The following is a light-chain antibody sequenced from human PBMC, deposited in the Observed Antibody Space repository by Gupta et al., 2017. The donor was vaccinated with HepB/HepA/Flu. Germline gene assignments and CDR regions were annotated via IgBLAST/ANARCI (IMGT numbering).Light chain of an antibody. CDR1: QRIHTS. J-gene: IGKJ4*01. V-gene: IGKV3-11*01. Sequence: EIVLTQSPATLSLSSGERVTLSCRASQRIHTSLAWYQQKPGQAPRLLIYDTSNRATGVPARFSGSGYGTDFTLTISSLEPEDFAVYYCQQRSNWPLTFGGGTKVEIK. CDR2: DTS. CDR3: QQRSNWPLT.